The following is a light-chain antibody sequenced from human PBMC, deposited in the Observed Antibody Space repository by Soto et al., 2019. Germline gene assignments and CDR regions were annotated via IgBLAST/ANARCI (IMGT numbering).Light chain of an antibody. Sequence: EIVLTQSPGTLSLSPGERATLSCRASQSVSSSYLAWYQQKPGQAPSLLISGASTRATGIPAHFSGSGSGTEFTLTISSLQSEDFAVYFCQQYSNWPRTFGQGTKVDIK. V-gene: IGKV3-15*01. CDR1: QSVSSSY. CDR2: GAS. CDR3: QQYSNWPRT. J-gene: IGKJ1*01.